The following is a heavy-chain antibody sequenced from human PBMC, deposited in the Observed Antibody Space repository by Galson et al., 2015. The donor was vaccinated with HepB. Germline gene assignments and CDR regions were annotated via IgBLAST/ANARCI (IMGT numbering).Heavy chain of an antibody. Sequence: SLRLSCAASGFTVSSNYMSWVRQAPGKGLEWVSVIYSGGSTYYADSVKGRFTISRDNSKNTLYLQMNSLRAEDTAVYYCAREHWDTAMVKGPDVAYAFDIWGQGTMVTVSS. J-gene: IGHJ3*02. V-gene: IGHV3-66*01. CDR1: GFTVSSNY. CDR3: AREHWDTAMVKGPDVAYAFDI. D-gene: IGHD5-18*01. CDR2: IYSGGST.